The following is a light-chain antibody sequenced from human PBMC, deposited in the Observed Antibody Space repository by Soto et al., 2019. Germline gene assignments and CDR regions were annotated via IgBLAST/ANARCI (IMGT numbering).Light chain of an antibody. CDR2: GAS. V-gene: IGKV3D-15*01. CDR3: QQYNNWSGT. Sequence: EILMTQSPATLSVSPGERATLSCRASQSVSSNLAWYQQKPGQAPRLLIYGASIRATGIPARFSGSGSGTEFTLTISSLQSEDFAVYYCQQYNNWSGTFGQGTKVDIK. J-gene: IGKJ1*01. CDR1: QSVSSN.